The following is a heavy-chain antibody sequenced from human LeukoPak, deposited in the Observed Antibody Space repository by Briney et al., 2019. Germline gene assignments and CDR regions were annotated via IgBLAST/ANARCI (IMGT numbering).Heavy chain of an antibody. V-gene: IGHV4-39*01. Sequence: PSETLSLTCTVSGGSISCSSYYWGWIRQPRGKGLEWIGSIYYSGSTYYNPSLKSRVTISVNTSKNQFSLKLSSVTAADTAVYYCARLRSAAFDYWGQGTLVTVSS. CDR2: IYYSGST. J-gene: IGHJ4*02. CDR1: GGSISCSSYY. CDR3: ARLRSAAFDY. D-gene: IGHD2-2*01.